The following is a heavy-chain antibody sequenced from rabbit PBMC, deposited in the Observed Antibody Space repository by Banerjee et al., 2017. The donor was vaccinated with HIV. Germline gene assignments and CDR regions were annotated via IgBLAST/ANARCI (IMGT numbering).Heavy chain of an antibody. D-gene: IGHD2-1*01. CDR2: IYPGFGVT. J-gene: IGHJ4*01. Sequence: QLVESGGGLVTLGGSLKLSCKASGFSLSTYYMSWVRQAPGKELEWIGIIYPGFGVTKFANSVKGRFTISSDNAQNTIDLQMNSLTAADTATYFCARGAGGGDFMAFDLWGPGTLVTVS. CDR1: GFSLSTYY. V-gene: IGHV1S7*01. CDR3: ARGAGGGDFMAFDL.